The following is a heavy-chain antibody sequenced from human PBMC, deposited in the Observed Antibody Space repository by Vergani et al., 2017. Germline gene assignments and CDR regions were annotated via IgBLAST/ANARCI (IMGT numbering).Heavy chain of an antibody. CDR2: ISAYNGNT. D-gene: IGHD5-18*01. J-gene: IGHJ4*02. V-gene: IGHV1-18*01. CDR1: GYTFTSYG. CDR3: ARVGRIQLWLHLPDFDY. Sequence: QVQLVQSGAEVKKPGASVKVSCKASGYTFTSYGISWVRKAPGQGLEWMGWISAYNGNTNYAQKLQGRVTMTTGTSTSTAYMELRSLRADDPAVCYCARVGRIQLWLHLPDFDYWREGSLVTVSS.